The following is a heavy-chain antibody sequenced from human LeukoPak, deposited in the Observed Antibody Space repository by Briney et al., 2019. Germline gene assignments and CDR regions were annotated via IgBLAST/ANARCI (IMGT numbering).Heavy chain of an antibody. D-gene: IGHD2-21*02. J-gene: IGHJ4*02. Sequence: ASVKVSCKASGYTFTSYGISWVRQAPGQGLEWMGWISAYNGNTDYAQKLQGRVTMTTDTSTSTAYMELRSLRSDDTAVYYCARVGYCGGDCYSHDYWGQGTLVTVSS. CDR1: GYTFTSYG. CDR3: ARVGYCGGDCYSHDY. V-gene: IGHV1-18*01. CDR2: ISAYNGNT.